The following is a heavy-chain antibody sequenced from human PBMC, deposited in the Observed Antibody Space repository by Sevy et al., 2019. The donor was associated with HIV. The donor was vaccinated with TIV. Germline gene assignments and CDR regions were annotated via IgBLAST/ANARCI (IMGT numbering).Heavy chain of an antibody. J-gene: IGHJ3*02. V-gene: IGHV3-48*03. CDR2: ISSSGSII. CDR1: GFTFSSYE. CDR3: ASSSAFDI. D-gene: IGHD6-13*01. Sequence: GGSLRLSCAASGFTFSSYEMNWVRQAPGKGLEWVSYISSSGSIIYYADSVKGRFTISRDNAKNSLYLQMNSLRAEDTAAYYCASSSAFDIWGQGTMVTVSS.